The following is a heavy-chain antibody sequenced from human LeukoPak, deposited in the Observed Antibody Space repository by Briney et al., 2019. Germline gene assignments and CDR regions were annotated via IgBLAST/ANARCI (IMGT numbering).Heavy chain of an antibody. CDR1: GYTFTSYY. CDR3: ARSPMVRGVIIHNWFDP. V-gene: IGHV1-3*03. D-gene: IGHD3-10*01. J-gene: IGHJ5*02. CDR2: INAGNGNT. Sequence: ASVKVSCKASGYTFTSYYMHWVRQAPGQGLEWMGWINAGNGNTKYSQEFQGRVTITRDTSASTAYMELNSLRSEDMAVYYCARSPMVRGVIIHNWFDPWGQGTLVTVSS.